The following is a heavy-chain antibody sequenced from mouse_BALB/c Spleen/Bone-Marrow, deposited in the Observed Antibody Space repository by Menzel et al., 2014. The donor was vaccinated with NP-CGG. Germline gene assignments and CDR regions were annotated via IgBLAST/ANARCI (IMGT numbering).Heavy chain of an antibody. V-gene: IGHV1-80*01. CDR3: ARSQGGYWYFNV. D-gene: IGHD3-3*01. Sequence: VQLQQSGAELVRPGSSVKISCKASGYAFSSYWMNWVKQRPGQGLEWIGQIYPGDGDTNYNGKLKGKATLTADKSSSTAYMQLSSLTSEDSAVYFCARSQGGYWYFNVWGAGTTVTVSS. J-gene: IGHJ1*01. CDR2: IYPGDGDT. CDR1: GYAFSSYW.